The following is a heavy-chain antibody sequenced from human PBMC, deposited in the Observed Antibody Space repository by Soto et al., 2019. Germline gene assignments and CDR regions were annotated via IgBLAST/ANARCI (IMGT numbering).Heavy chain of an antibody. Sequence: SETLSLTCAVSGGSISSGGYSWSWIRQPPGKGLEWIGYMYHSGSTYCNPSLKSRVTISVDTSKNQFSLKLSSVTAADTAVYYCASWVIGDAFDIWGQGTMVTVSS. J-gene: IGHJ3*02. V-gene: IGHV4-30-2*05. CDR3: ASWVIGDAFDI. CDR1: GGSISSGGYS. D-gene: IGHD3-16*02. CDR2: MYHSGST.